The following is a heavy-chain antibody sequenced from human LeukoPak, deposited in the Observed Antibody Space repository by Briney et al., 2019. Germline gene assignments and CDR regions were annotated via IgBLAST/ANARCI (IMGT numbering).Heavy chain of an antibody. D-gene: IGHD3-3*01. Sequence: AASVKVSCKASGYTFTSYGISWVRQAPGQRLEWKGWIRAYNRNTNYAQKLQGRVTMTTDTSTSTADIELRSLRSEDTAVYYCARDRPYFWSGYPRDRYLDEAFDIWGQGTMVTVSS. V-gene: IGHV1-18*01. CDR1: GYTFTSYG. J-gene: IGHJ3*02. CDR2: IRAYNRNT. CDR3: ARDRPYFWSGYPRDRYLDEAFDI.